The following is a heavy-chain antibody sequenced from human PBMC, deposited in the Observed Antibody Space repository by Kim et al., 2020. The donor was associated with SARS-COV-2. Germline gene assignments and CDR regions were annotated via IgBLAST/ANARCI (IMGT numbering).Heavy chain of an antibody. J-gene: IGHJ5*02. CDR2: ISGTGGNT. CDR3: ARSGGDCSGCSCYLAWFGP. CDR1: GFTSSSYA. Sequence: GGSLRLSCAASGFTSSSYAMGWVRQAPGKGLEWVSVISGTGGNTYYAESVKGRFTISRDNSKNTVYLQMDRLRVEDRAVYYCARSGGDCSGCSCYLAWFGPGGQGTPVTV. D-gene: IGHD2-15*01. V-gene: IGHV3-23*01.